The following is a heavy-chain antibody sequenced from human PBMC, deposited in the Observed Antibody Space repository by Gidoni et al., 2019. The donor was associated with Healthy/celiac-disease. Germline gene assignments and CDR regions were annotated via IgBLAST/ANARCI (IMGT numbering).Heavy chain of an antibody. CDR3: AKDYYDSSGYYDY. CDR1: GFTFSSYA. CDR2: MSGSGGST. D-gene: IGHD3-22*01. Sequence: EVQLLESGGVLVQPGGSLRISCAASGFTFSSYAMSWVRQAPGKGLEWVSDMSGSGGSTYYADSVKGRFTISRDNSKNTLYLQMNSLRAEDTAVYYCAKDYYDSSGYYDYWGQGTLVTVSS. V-gene: IGHV3-23*01. J-gene: IGHJ4*02.